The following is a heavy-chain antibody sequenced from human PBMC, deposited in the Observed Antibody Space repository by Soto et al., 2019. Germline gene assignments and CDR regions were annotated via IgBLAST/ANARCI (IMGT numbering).Heavy chain of an antibody. J-gene: IGHJ3*02. CDR1: GFTFSSYA. CDR2: ISYDGSNK. Sequence: QVQLVESGGGVVQPGRSLRLSCAASGFTFSSYAMHWVRQAPGKGLEWVAVISYDGSNKYYADSVKGRFTISRDNSKNTLDLQMNSLRAEDTAVYYCARETDFDSTIGAYDIWGQGTMVTVSS. V-gene: IGHV3-30-3*01. CDR3: ARETDFDSTIGAYDI. D-gene: IGHD2-21*01.